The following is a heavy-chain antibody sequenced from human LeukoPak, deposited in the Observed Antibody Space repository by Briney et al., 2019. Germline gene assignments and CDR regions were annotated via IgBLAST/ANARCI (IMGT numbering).Heavy chain of an antibody. Sequence: GSLILSCAASGFTFSSYSMNWVRQAPGKGLEWVSSISSSSSYIYYADSVKGRFTISRDNAKNSLYLQMNSLRAEDTAVYYCARDIVGATKVGYWGQGTLVTVSP. CDR1: GFTFSSYS. J-gene: IGHJ4*02. CDR3: ARDIVGATKVGY. D-gene: IGHD1-26*01. V-gene: IGHV3-21*01. CDR2: ISSSSSYI.